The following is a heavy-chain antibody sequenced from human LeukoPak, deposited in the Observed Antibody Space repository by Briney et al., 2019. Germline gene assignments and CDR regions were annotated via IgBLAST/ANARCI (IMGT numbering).Heavy chain of an antibody. CDR2: INHSGST. D-gene: IGHD4-17*01. J-gene: IGHJ4*02. V-gene: IGHV4-30-2*01. Sequence: PSQTLSLTCAVSGGSISSGGYSWSWIRQPPGKGLEWIGEINHSGSTNYNPSLKSRVTISVDTSKNQFSLKLSSVTAADTAVYYCARSALTVKVDYWGQGTLVTVSS. CDR3: ARSALTVKVDY. CDR1: GGSISSGGYS.